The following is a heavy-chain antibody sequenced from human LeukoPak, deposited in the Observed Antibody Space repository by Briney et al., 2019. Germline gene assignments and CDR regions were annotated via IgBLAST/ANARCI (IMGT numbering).Heavy chain of an antibody. D-gene: IGHD2-2*01. CDR2: IKQDGSEK. Sequence: PGGSLRLSCAASGFTFDDYGMSWVRQAPGKGLEWVANIKQDGSEKYYVDSVKGRFTISRDNAKNSLYLQMNSLRAEDTAVYYCAREKGVPAATDYYYYYGMGVWGQGTTVTVSS. J-gene: IGHJ6*02. CDR3: AREKGVPAATDYYYYYGMGV. V-gene: IGHV3-7*01. CDR1: GFTFDDYG.